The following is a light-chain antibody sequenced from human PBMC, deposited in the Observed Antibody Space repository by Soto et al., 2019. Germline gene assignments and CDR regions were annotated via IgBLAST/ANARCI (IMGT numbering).Light chain of an antibody. J-gene: IGKJ1*01. CDR3: QQYNNLPPWT. CDR1: QSVSSN. V-gene: IGKV3-15*01. Sequence: EIVMTQSPATLSVSPGERATLSCRASQSVSSNLAWYQQKPGQAPRLLIYGASTRATGIPARFSGSGSGTEFTLTISSLQSEDCAVYYCQQYNNLPPWTFGQGTKVESK. CDR2: GAS.